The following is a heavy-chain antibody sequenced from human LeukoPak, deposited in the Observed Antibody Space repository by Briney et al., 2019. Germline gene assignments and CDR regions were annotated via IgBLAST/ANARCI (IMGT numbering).Heavy chain of an antibody. CDR2: INHSGST. CDR1: GGSFSGYY. J-gene: IGHJ4*02. CDR3: ARGFLVMKSPYDYDSSGYYSN. V-gene: IGHV4-34*01. D-gene: IGHD3-22*01. Sequence: SETLSLTCAVYGGSFSGYYWSWIRQPPGKGLEWIGEINHSGSTNYNPSLKSRVTISVDTSKNQFSLKLSSVTAADTAVYYCARGFLVMKSPYDYDSSGYYSNWGQGTLVTVSS.